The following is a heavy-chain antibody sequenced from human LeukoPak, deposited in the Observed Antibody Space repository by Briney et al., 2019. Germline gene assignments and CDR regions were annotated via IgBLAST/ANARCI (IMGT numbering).Heavy chain of an antibody. CDR2: IYSGGST. Sequence: GGSLRLSCAASGFTVSSNYMSWVRQAPGRGLEWVSVIYSGGSTYYADSVKGRFTISRDNSKNTLYLQMNSLRAEDTAVYYCARDSLARGYSYGDAFDIWGQGTMVTVSS. CDR1: GFTVSSNY. J-gene: IGHJ3*02. CDR3: ARDSLARGYSYGDAFDI. D-gene: IGHD5-18*01. V-gene: IGHV3-53*01.